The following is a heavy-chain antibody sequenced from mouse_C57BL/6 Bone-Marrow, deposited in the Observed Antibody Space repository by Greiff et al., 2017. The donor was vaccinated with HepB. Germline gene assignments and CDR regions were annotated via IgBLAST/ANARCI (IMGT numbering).Heavy chain of an antibody. V-gene: IGHV1-69*01. D-gene: IGHD1-1*01. CDR2: IDPSDSYT. CDR1: GYTFTSYW. Sequence: VQLQQPGAELVMPGASVKLSCKASGYTFTSYWMHWVRQRPGQGLEWIGEIDPSDSYTNYNQKFKGKSTLTVDKSSSTAYMQRSRLTSEDSAVYYCARGSCYVWYFYVWVTGTTVTVS. J-gene: IGHJ1*03. CDR3: ARGSCYVWYFYV.